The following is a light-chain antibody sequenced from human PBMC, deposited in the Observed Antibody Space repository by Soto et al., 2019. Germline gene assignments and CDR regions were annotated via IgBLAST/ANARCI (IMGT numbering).Light chain of an antibody. V-gene: IGLV8-61*01. CDR3: VLSVGSGIHWL. CDR2: NTN. J-gene: IGLJ3*02. CDR1: SGSVSTRNY. Sequence: QAVVTQEPSFSVSPGGKVTLTCGLTSGSVSTRNYPSWYQQIPGQAPRTLIYNTNTRSSGVPDRFSGSILGNKPALTITGAEAEDESDYNYVLSVGSGIHWLFGGGTKVTVL.